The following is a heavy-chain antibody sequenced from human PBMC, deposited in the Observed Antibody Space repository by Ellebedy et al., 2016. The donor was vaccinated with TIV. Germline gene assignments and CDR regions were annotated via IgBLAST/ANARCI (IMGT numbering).Heavy chain of an antibody. D-gene: IGHD3-9*01. CDR1: GGSFSGYY. CDR3: ARGPYYDILTGYSEGDAFDI. CDR2: INHSGST. V-gene: IGHV4-34*01. Sequence: SETLSLTCAVYGGSFSGYYWSWIRQPPGKGLEWIGEINHSGSTNYNPSLQSRVTISVDTSKNKCSLKLSSVTAADTAVYYCARGPYYDILTGYSEGDAFDIWGQGTMVTVSS. J-gene: IGHJ3*02.